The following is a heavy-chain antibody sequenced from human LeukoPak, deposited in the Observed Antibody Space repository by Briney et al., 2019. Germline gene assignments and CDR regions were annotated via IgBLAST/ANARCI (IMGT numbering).Heavy chain of an antibody. CDR3: ARDVAAADGMDV. D-gene: IGHD6-13*01. CDR2: ISGSGGST. J-gene: IGHJ6*02. Sequence: PGGSLRLSCAASGFTFSSYAMSWVRQAPGKGLEWVSAISGSGGSTYYADSVKGRFTISRDNSKNTLYLQMNSLRAEDTAVYYCARDVAAADGMDVWGQGTTVTVSS. CDR1: GFTFSSYA. V-gene: IGHV3-23*01.